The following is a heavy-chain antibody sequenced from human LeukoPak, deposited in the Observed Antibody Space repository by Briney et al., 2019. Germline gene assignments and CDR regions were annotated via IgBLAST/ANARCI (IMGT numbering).Heavy chain of an antibody. D-gene: IGHD3-22*01. CDR3: AKDAGTTDLFYYYDSSGPFDY. Sequence: PGGSLRLSCAASGFTVSSNYMSWVRQAPGKGLEWVSVIYSGGSTYYADSVKGRFTISRDNSKNTLYLQMNSLRAEDTAVYYCAKDAGTTDLFYYYDSSGPFDYWGQGTLVTVSS. J-gene: IGHJ4*02. V-gene: IGHV3-53*01. CDR2: IYSGGST. CDR1: GFTVSSNY.